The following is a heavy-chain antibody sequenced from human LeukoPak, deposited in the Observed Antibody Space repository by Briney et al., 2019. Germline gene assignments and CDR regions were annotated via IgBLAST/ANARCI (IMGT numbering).Heavy chain of an antibody. CDR1: GFSFSDHY. D-gene: IGHD2/OR15-2a*01. Sequence: GGSLRLSCAASGFSFSDHYMSWIRQAPGRGLEWVSYIGGRSNAIYYADSVRGRSTISRDNAKNSLYLEMNSLRAEDTAVYYCATSLSNLASFDYWGQGALVTVSS. V-gene: IGHV3-11*04. CDR3: ATSLSNLASFDY. CDR2: IGGRSNAI. J-gene: IGHJ4*02.